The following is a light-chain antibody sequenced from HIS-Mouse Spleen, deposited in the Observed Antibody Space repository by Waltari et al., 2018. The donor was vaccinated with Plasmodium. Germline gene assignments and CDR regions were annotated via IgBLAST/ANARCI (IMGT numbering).Light chain of an antibody. CDR2: GAS. Sequence: EIVFTQSPGPLSLSPGERATLSCRASQSVSSSYLAWYQQKPGQAPRLLIYGASSRATGIPDRFSGSGSGTDFTLTISRLEPEDFAVYYCQQYGSSYTFGQGTKLEIK. CDR3: QQYGSSYT. CDR1: QSVSSSY. J-gene: IGKJ2*01. V-gene: IGKV3-20*01.